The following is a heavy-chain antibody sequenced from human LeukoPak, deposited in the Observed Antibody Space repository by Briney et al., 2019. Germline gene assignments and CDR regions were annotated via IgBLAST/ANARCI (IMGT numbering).Heavy chain of an antibody. J-gene: IGHJ4*02. CDR3: AKDRYNWNDEPGDY. V-gene: IGHV3-21*04. Sequence: GGSLRLSCAASGFTFSSYSMNWVRQAPGKGLEWVSSISSSSSYIYYADSVKGRFTISRDNSKNTLYLQMNSLRAEDTAVYYCAKDRYNWNDEPGDYWGQGTLVTVSS. D-gene: IGHD1-20*01. CDR1: GFTFSSYS. CDR2: ISSSSSYI.